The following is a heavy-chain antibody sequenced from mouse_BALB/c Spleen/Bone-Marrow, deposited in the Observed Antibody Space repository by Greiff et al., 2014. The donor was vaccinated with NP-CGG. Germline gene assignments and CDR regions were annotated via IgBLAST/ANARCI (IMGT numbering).Heavy chain of an antibody. Sequence: DVQLQESGAELVKPGASVKLSCTASGFNIKDTYMHWVKQRPEQGLEWIGRIDPANGNTKYDPKFQGKATITADTSSNTAYLQLSSLTSEDTAVYYCARDNDGSSYFDYWGQGTTLTVSS. CDR1: GFNIKDTY. D-gene: IGHD1-1*01. V-gene: IGHV14-3*02. CDR2: IDPANGNT. CDR3: ARDNDGSSYFDY. J-gene: IGHJ2*01.